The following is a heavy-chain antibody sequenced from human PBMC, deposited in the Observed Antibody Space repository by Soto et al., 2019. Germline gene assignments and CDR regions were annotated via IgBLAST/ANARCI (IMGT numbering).Heavy chain of an antibody. V-gene: IGHV4-34*01. CDR3: ARERAVLLWFGEPSGMDV. CDR2: INHSGST. CDR1: GGVLSGLY. Sequence: ASETLSLPCGGYGGVLSGLYWRWVRPPPGKGLEWIGEINHSGSTNYNPSLKSRVTISVDTSKNQFSLKLSSVTAADTAVYYCARERAVLLWFGEPSGMDVWGKGTTVTVSS. J-gene: IGHJ6*03. D-gene: IGHD3-10*01.